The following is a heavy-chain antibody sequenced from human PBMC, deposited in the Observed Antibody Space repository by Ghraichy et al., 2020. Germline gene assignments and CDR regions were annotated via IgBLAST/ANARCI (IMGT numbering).Heavy chain of an antibody. J-gene: IGHJ5*02. Sequence: SETLSLTCAVYGGSFSGYYWSWIRQPPGKGLEWIGEINHSGSTYYNPSLKSRITISVDTSKNQFSLNLSSVTAADTAVYYCATSSRRWFDPWGQGTLVTVSS. CDR1: GGSFSGYY. CDR3: ATSSRRWFDP. CDR2: INHSGST. D-gene: IGHD2-15*01. V-gene: IGHV4-34*01.